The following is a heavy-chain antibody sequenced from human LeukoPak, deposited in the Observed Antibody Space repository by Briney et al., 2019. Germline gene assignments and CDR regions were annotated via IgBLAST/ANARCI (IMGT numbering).Heavy chain of an antibody. CDR3: ARNIRGYSYGYDY. Sequence: GGSLRLSCAASGFTFDDYAMHWVRQAPGKGLEWVSGISWNSGSIGYADSVKGRFTISRDNAKNSLYLQMNSLRAEDTAVYYCARNIRGYSYGYDYWGQGTLVTVSS. CDR1: GFTFDDYA. J-gene: IGHJ4*02. V-gene: IGHV3-9*01. D-gene: IGHD5-18*01. CDR2: ISWNSGSI.